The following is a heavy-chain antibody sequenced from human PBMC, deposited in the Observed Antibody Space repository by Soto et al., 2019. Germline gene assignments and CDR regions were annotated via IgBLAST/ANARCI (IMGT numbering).Heavy chain of an antibody. V-gene: IGHV3-30-3*01. J-gene: IGHJ4*02. CDR3: ARDPAYYDYVWGSYRRSPHFDY. CDR1: GFTFSSYA. Sequence: PGGSLRLSCAASGFTFSSYAMHWVRQAPGKGLEWVAVISYDGSNKYYADSVKGRFTISRDNSKNTLYLQMNSLRAEDTAVYYCARDPAYYDYVWGSYRRSPHFDYWGQGTLITVSS. CDR2: ISYDGSNK. D-gene: IGHD3-16*02.